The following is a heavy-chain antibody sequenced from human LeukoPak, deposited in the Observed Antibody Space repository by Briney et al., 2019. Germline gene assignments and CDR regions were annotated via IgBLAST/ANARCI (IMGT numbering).Heavy chain of an antibody. CDR3: ARRGLHDY. CDR1: GFTYSDYW. D-gene: IGHD5/OR15-5a*01. CDR2: IKGDGSAK. J-gene: IGHJ4*02. V-gene: IGHV3-7*03. Sequence: GGSLRLSCVASGFTYSDYWMSWVRQGPGKGLEWVATIKGDGSAKNYVDSVKGRFTISRDNAKNSVFLQMDSLRVEDTALYYCARRGLHDYWGQGTLVTVSS.